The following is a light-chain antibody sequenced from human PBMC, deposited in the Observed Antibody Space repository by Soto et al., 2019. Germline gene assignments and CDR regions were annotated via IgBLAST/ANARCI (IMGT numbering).Light chain of an antibody. V-gene: IGKV3-11*01. CDR2: DAS. Sequence: ETLLTQLPATLSLSPGESATLSCRASQSVSYHLAWYQQKRGQAPRLLIYDASKRATGVPARFSASGSGTDFTLTIHSLEPEDFAVYYCQQRSNWPALTFGGGTKVEI. CDR3: QQRSNWPALT. J-gene: IGKJ4*01. CDR1: QSVSYH.